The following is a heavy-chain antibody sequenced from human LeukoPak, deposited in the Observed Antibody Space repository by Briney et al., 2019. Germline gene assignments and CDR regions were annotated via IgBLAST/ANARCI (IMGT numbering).Heavy chain of an antibody. CDR1: GFTFSSYT. D-gene: IGHD1-26*01. CDR2: ISSSSSSYI. V-gene: IGHV3-21*01. Sequence: GGSLRLSCAASGFTFSSYTMNWVRQAPGKGLEWVSSISSSSSSYINYADSVKGRFTISRDNAKNSLYLQMNSLRAEDTAVYYCARVPSGSYPPYYFDYWGQGTLVTVSS. CDR3: ARVPSGSYPPYYFDY. J-gene: IGHJ4*02.